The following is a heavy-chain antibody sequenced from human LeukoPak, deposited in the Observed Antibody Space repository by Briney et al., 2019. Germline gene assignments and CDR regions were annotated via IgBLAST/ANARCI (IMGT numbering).Heavy chain of an antibody. Sequence: PGGSLSLSCAASGFTFSSYSMNWVRQAPGKGLEWVSSISSSSSYIYYADSVKGRFTISRDNAKNSLYLQMNSLRAEDTAVYYCARESFGHIAASGDYWGQGTLVTVSS. CDR1: GFTFSSYS. J-gene: IGHJ4*02. CDR3: ARESFGHIAASGDY. V-gene: IGHV3-21*01. D-gene: IGHD6-13*01. CDR2: ISSSSSYI.